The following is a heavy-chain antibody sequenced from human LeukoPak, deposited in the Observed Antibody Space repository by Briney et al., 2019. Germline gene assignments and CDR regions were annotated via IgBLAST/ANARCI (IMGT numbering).Heavy chain of an antibody. Sequence: GGSPRLFCVASGFTFSGSAMHWVRQTSGKGLEWVGHIRSKSSASVTGRFTISRDDSMNTAYLQIDSRKTQCIAVQLCTLGGVVFWGQGTLVTVSS. CDR3: TLGGVVF. CDR2: IRSK. V-gene: IGHV3-73*01. J-gene: IGHJ4*02. CDR1: GFTFSGSA.